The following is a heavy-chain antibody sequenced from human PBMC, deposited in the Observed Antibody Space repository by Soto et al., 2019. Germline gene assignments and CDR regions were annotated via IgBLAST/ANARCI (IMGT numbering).Heavy chain of an antibody. J-gene: IGHJ6*02. Sequence: GESLKISCKGVGYSFTTYWIEWVRQMPGKGLELMGIIYPGGSDTRYRPSFQVQVTISADKSIGTAYLQWDSLKASDTAMYYCARHSGYSSGWKYNYFGMDVWGEGTTVTVSS. CDR1: GYSFTTYW. CDR3: ARHSGYSSGWKYNYFGMDV. D-gene: IGHD6-19*01. CDR2: IYPGGSDT. V-gene: IGHV5-51*01.